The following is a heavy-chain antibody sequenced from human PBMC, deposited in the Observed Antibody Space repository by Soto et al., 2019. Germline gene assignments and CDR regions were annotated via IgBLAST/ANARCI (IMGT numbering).Heavy chain of an antibody. CDR1: GFTFSSYS. Sequence: GGSLRLSCAATGFTFSSYSMTWVRQAPGKGLEWVSAISGSGGTTYYAESVQGRFTISRDNSRNTLYLQMNSLRAEDTAVYYCAKDRSGILVVYGMDVWGQGTTVTVSS. CDR3: AKDRSGILVVYGMDV. D-gene: IGHD2-2*01. V-gene: IGHV3-23*01. J-gene: IGHJ6*02. CDR2: ISGSGGTT.